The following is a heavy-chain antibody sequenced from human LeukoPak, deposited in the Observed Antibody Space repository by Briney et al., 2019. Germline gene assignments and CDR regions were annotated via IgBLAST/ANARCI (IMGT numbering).Heavy chain of an antibody. D-gene: IGHD4-17*01. CDR3: ARDLKDGDLAFDI. CDR1: GGSISSYY. J-gene: IGHJ3*02. CDR2: IYYSGST. Sequence: PSETLSLTCTVSGGSISSYYWSWIRQPPGKGLEWIGYIYYSGSTNYNPSLQSRVTISVDPSKNQLSLRLISVTAADTAVYYCARDLKDGDLAFDIWGQGTMVAVSS. V-gene: IGHV4-59*01.